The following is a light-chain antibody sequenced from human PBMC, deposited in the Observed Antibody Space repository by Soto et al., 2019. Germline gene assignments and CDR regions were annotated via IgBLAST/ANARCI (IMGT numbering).Light chain of an antibody. V-gene: IGLV1-51*01. CDR1: SSNIGNNY. CDR2: DNN. J-gene: IGLJ7*01. Sequence: QSVLTQPPSVSAAPGQKVTISCSGSSSNIGNNYVSWYQQLPGTAPKLLIYDNNKRPAGIPARFSGSKSGTSATLDITGLQTGDEADYYCGTWDSSLSAVFGGGTQLTVL. CDR3: GTWDSSLSAV.